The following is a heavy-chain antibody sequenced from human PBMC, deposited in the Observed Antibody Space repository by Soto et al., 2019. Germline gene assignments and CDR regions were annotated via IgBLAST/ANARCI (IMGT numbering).Heavy chain of an antibody. CDR2: IYYSGST. V-gene: IGHV4-59*01. CDR3: ARVVVAADHNWFDP. CDR1: GGSISSYY. D-gene: IGHD2-15*01. Sequence: SETLSLTCTVSGGSISSYYWSWIRQPPGKGLEWIGYIYYSGSTNYNPSLKSRVTISVDTSKNQFSLKLSSVTAADTAVYYCARVVVAADHNWFDPWGQGTLVTVSS. J-gene: IGHJ5*02.